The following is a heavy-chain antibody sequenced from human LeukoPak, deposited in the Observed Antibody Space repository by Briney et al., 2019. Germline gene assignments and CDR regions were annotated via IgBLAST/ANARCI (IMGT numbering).Heavy chain of an antibody. D-gene: IGHD3-3*01. J-gene: IGHJ4*02. CDR2: INHSGST. CDR1: GGSFSGYY. Sequence: PSETLCLTCAASGGSFSGYYWSWIRQPPGKGLEWIGEINHSGSTNYNPSLKSRVTISVDTSMNQFSLKLSSVTAADTAVYYCAGEYYDFWSGYYMPDYWGQGTLVTVSS. V-gene: IGHV4-34*01. CDR3: AGEYYDFWSGYYMPDY.